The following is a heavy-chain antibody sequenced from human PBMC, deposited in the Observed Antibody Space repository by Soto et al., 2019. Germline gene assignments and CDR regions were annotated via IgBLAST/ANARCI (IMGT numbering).Heavy chain of an antibody. V-gene: IGHV3-33*03. CDR1: GFTFSSYG. CDR2: IWSHGGNK. D-gene: IGHD5-12*01. CDR3: VKGGYSYGDNFDF. Sequence: QVQLVESGGGVVQPGRSLRLSCGASGFTFSSYGMHWVRQAPGTGLEWVAVIWSHGGNKFYADSVKGRFTISRDNSKNTLNMQMNSLRAEDTAIYYCVKGGYSYGDNFDFWGLGPLVTVSS. J-gene: IGHJ4*02.